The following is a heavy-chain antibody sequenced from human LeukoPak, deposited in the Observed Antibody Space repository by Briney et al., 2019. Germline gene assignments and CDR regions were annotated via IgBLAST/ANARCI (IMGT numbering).Heavy chain of an antibody. V-gene: IGHV4-38-2*01. CDR2: IYHSGST. CDR3: ARRLRATVTTSDY. D-gene: IGHD4-17*01. CDR1: GYSISSGYY. J-gene: IGHJ4*02. Sequence: SETLSLTCAVSGYSISSGYYWGWIRQPPGKGLEWIGSIYHSGSTYYNPSLKSRVTISVDTSKNQLSLKLSSVTAADTAVYYCARRLRATVTTSDYWRQGTLVTVSS.